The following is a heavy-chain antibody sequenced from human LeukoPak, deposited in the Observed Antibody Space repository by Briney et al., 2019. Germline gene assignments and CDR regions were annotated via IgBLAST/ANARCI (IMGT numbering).Heavy chain of an antibody. CDR3: ARGGDYANWFDP. D-gene: IGHD4-17*01. J-gene: IGHJ5*02. Sequence: SETLSLTCTVFGGSISSSSYYWSWIRQPAGKGLEWIGYIYTSGSATYNPSLKSRVTMSVDTSKNQFSLKLSSVTAADTAVYYCARGGDYANWFDPWGQGTLVTVSS. V-gene: IGHV4-61*09. CDR2: IYTSGSA. CDR1: GGSISSSSYY.